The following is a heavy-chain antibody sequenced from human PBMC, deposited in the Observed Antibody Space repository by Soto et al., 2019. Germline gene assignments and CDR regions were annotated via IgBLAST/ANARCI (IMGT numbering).Heavy chain of an antibody. CDR1: GYTFTSYY. Sequence: GASVKVSCKASGYTFTSYYMHWVRQAPGQGLERMGIINPSGGSTSYAQKFQGRVTMTRDTSTSTVYMELSSLRSDDTAVYYCARGDYDSSGYYFPYYYYYGMDVWGQGTTVTVSS. D-gene: IGHD3-22*01. V-gene: IGHV1-46*03. CDR2: INPSGGST. J-gene: IGHJ6*02. CDR3: ARGDYDSSGYYFPYYYYYGMDV.